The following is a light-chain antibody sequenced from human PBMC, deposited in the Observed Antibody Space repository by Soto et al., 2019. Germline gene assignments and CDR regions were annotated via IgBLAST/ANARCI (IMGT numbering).Light chain of an antibody. V-gene: IGLV2-14*01. CDR2: EVT. CDR3: SSYTTRNTVL. J-gene: IGLJ2*01. CDR1: SSDVGAYNF. Sequence: QSALTQPASVSGSPGQSITVSCTGTSSDVGAYNFVSWYQHHPGKAPKLMIYEVTNRPSGVSTRFSGSKSGNTASLTISGLQAEDEADYYCSSYTTRNTVLFGGGTKLTVL.